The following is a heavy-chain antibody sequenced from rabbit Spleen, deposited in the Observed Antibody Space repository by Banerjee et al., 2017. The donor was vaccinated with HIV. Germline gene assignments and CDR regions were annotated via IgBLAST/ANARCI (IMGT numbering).Heavy chain of an antibody. V-gene: IGHV1S40*01. J-gene: IGHJ6*01. Sequence: QSLEESGGDLVKPGTSLTLTCKASGFSFSGSLYICWVRQAPGKGLEWIACIYVIDSSGSTFYASWAKGRFTISKTSSTTVTLQMISLTAADTATYFCARFYAGYGDFGYAAMWGPGTLVTVS. CDR3: ARFYAGYGDFGYAAM. CDR2: IYVIDSSGST. CDR1: GFSFSGSLY. D-gene: IGHD7-1*01.